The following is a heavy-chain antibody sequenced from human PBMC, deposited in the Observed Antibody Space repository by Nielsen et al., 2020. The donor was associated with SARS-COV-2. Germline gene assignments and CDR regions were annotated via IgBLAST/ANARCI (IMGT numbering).Heavy chain of an antibody. J-gene: IGHJ4*02. CDR3: ARGPAYGSGSYYTH. CDR2: IYSGGST. Sequence: GESLKISCAASGFTVSSNYMSWVRQAPGKGLEWVSVIYSGGSTYYADSVKGRFTISRDNSKNTLYLQMNSLRAEDTAVYYCARGPAYGSGSYYTHWGQGTLVTVSS. V-gene: IGHV3-66*01. D-gene: IGHD3-10*01. CDR1: GFTVSSNY.